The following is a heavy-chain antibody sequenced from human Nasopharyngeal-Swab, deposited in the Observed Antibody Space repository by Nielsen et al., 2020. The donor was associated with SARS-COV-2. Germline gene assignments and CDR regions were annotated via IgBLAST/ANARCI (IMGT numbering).Heavy chain of an antibody. D-gene: IGHD6-13*01. CDR1: GFTASSNY. Sequence: GESLKISCAASGFTASSNYMSWVRQAPGKGLEWVSVIYSGGSTYYADSVKGRFTISRDNSKNTLYLQMNSLRAEDTAVYYCANLAAAGGIDAFDIWGQGTMVTVSS. V-gene: IGHV3-53*01. J-gene: IGHJ3*02. CDR2: IYSGGST. CDR3: ANLAAAGGIDAFDI.